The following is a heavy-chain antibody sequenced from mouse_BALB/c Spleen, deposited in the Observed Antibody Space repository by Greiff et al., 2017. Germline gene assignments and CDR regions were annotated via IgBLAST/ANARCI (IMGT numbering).Heavy chain of an antibody. CDR3: TRNYGSFYYFDY. CDR1: GYTFTSYY. CDR2: INPSNGGT. V-gene: IGHV1S81*02. Sequence: QVQLQQPGAELVKPGASVKLSCKASGYTFTSYYMYWVKQRPGQGLEWIGGINPSNGGTNFNEKFKSKATLTVDKSSSTAYMQLSSLTSEDSAVYYCTRNYGSFYYFDYWGQGTTLTVSS. J-gene: IGHJ2*01. D-gene: IGHD1-1*01.